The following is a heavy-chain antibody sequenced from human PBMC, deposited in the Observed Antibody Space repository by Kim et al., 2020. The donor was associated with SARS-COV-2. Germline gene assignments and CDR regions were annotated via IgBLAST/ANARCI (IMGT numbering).Heavy chain of an antibody. Sequence: ASVKVSCKASGYTFIGYYMHWVRQAPGQGLEWMGRINPNSGDTHFAQKFQGRVTVTRDTSISTAFMELSSLRSDDTAVYYCARGAPFSYDSSGYLDYWGQ. CDR2: INPNSGDT. J-gene: IGHJ4*02. V-gene: IGHV1-2*06. CDR3: ARGAPFSYDSSGYLDY. D-gene: IGHD3-22*01. CDR1: GYTFIGYY.